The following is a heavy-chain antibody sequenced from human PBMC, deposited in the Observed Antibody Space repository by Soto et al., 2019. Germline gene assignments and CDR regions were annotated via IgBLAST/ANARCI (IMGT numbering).Heavy chain of an antibody. CDR2: IYYSGST. Sequence: SETLSLTCTVSGGSISSYYWSWIRQPPGKGLEWIGYIYYSGSTNYNPSLKSRVTISVDTSKNQFSLKLSPVTAADTAVYYCARHLLWFGELYWFDPWGQGTLVTVSS. J-gene: IGHJ5*02. CDR3: ARHLLWFGELYWFDP. D-gene: IGHD3-10*01. V-gene: IGHV4-59*01. CDR1: GGSISSYY.